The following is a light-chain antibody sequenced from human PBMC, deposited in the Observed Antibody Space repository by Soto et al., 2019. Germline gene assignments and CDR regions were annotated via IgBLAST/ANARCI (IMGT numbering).Light chain of an antibody. CDR3: QQSYSTPPVI. CDR1: QGIGDT. J-gene: IGKJ5*01. V-gene: IGKV3-15*01. Sequence: EVVMRQSPATLSVSPGEGATLSCRASQGIGDTLAWYQHKPGQTPRLLIYDTSTRATGVPTRFSGSRSGAEFTLTISSLQPEHFATYYCQQSYSTPPVIFGQGTRLEIK. CDR2: DTS.